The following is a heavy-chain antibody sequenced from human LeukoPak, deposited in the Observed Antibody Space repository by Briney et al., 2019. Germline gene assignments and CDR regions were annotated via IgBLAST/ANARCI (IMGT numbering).Heavy chain of an antibody. V-gene: IGHV3-48*01. CDR3: AREPTYSSSWHTSCDY. CDR1: GFTFSSYN. CDR2: ITGSSSSI. Sequence: SGGSLRLSCAASGFTFSSYNMNWVRQAPGKGLEWVSYITGSSSSIYYADSVKGRFTISRDNAKNLLYLQMNSLRAEDTAVYYCAREPTYSSSWHTSCDYWGQGILVTVSS. J-gene: IGHJ4*02. D-gene: IGHD6-13*01.